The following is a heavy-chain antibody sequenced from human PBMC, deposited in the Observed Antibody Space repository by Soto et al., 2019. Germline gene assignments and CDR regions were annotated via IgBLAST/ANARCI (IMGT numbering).Heavy chain of an antibody. Sequence: ASVKVSCKASGYTFTGYYMHWVRQAPGQGLEWMGWINPNSGGTNYAQKFQGRVTMTRDTSISTAYMELSRLRSDDTAVYYCARGYCSSTSCYTPPYYYWGMDVGGQGTTVTVPS. J-gene: IGHJ6*02. V-gene: IGHV1-2*02. CDR3: ARGYCSSTSCYTPPYYYWGMDV. D-gene: IGHD2-2*02. CDR2: INPNSGGT. CDR1: GYTFTGYY.